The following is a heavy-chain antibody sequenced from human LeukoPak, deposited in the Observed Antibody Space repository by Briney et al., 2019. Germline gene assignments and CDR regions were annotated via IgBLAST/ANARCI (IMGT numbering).Heavy chain of an antibody. CDR1: GYIFSTYC. D-gene: IGHD2-21*02. CDR2: ICPADSDI. CDR3: ARRAYCGGDCTSAYYDYFAMDV. V-gene: IGHV5-51*01. J-gene: IGHJ6*02. Sequence: GESLKISCKGSGYIFSTYCIVWVRQMPGKGLEWMGIICPADSDITYSPSLQGQVTISTDKSTSTAYLQWSSLKASDTAMYYCARRAYCGGDCTSAYYDYFAMDVWGQGTTVTVSS.